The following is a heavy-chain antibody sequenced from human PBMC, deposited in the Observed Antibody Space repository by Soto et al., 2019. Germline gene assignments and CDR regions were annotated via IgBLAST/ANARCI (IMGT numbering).Heavy chain of an antibody. CDR2: IYHSGST. D-gene: IGHD6-13*01. V-gene: IGHV4-59*08. CDR1: GGSISSYY. Sequence: QVQLQESGPGLVKPSEALSLTCTVSGGSISSYYWSWIRQPPGRGLEWIVNIYHSGSTNYNPSLTRRVTISVDTSKNQFSLKLSSVTAADTAVYYCARRYSRAFDIWGQGTMVTVSS. J-gene: IGHJ3*02. CDR3: ARRYSRAFDI.